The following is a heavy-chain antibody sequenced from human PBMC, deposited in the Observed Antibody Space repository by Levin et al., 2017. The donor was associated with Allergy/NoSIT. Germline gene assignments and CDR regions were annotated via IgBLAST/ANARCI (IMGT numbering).Heavy chain of an antibody. CDR1: RFTFSSYA. D-gene: IGHD6-13*01. CDR2: ISYDGSNK. CDR3: ARSEAAVDAFDI. Sequence: LSLTCAASRFTFSSYAMHWVRQAPGKGLEWVAVISYDGSNKYYADSVKGRFTISRDNSKNTLYLQMNSLRAEDTAVHYCARSEAAVDAFDIWGQGTMVTVSS. V-gene: IGHV3-30-3*01. J-gene: IGHJ3*02.